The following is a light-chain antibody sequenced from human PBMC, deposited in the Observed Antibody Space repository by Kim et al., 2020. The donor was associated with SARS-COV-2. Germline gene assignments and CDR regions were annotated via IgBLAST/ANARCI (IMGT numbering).Light chain of an antibody. CDR3: QSYDSSLSGSVV. Sequence: QRVTISCTGRRSNIGAGYDVHWYQQLPGTAPKLLIYGNSNRPSGVPDRFSGSESGTSASLAITGLQAEDEADYYCQSYDSSLSGSVVFGGGTQLTVL. CDR1: RSNIGAGYD. J-gene: IGLJ2*01. CDR2: GNS. V-gene: IGLV1-40*01.